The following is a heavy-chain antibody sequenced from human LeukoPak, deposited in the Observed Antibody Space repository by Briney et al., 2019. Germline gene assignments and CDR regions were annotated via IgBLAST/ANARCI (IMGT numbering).Heavy chain of an antibody. CDR1: GFTFDGCA. CDR2: INGDGGVT. V-gene: IGHV3-43*02. D-gene: IGHD3-16*01. Sequence: GGSLRLSCTASGFTFDGCAMHWVRQVPGRGLEWISLINGDGGVTYYADSVKGRFTTSRDNRRNSLYLQMNSLRSDDAAFYYCAKDHNDDYVWWTLDSWRQGTLVTVSS. J-gene: IGHJ5*01. CDR3: AKDHNDDYVWWTLDS.